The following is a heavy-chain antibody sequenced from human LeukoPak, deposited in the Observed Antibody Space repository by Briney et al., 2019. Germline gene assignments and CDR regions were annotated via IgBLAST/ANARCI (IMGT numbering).Heavy chain of an antibody. CDR1: GFTFSSYS. CDR2: ISSSSSTI. D-gene: IGHD6-19*01. Sequence: GRSLRLSCAASGFTFSSYSMNWVRQAPGKGLEWVSSISSSSSTIYYADSVKGRFTISRDNAKNSLYLQMNSLRDEDTAVYSCARVALAVAVAFDFWGQGTLVTVSS. CDR3: ARVALAVAVAFDF. V-gene: IGHV3-48*02. J-gene: IGHJ4*02.